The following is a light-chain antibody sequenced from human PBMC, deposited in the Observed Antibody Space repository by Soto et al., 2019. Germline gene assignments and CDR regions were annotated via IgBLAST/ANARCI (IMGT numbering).Light chain of an antibody. CDR3: QQSYSTPLT. CDR2: GAS. CDR1: QSISIY. V-gene: IGKV1-39*01. Sequence: DIQMTQSPSSLSASVGDRVTITCRASQSISIYLNWYQQKPGTAPKLLIYGASNLQSGVPSKFSGSGSGTDFTLIISSLQPEDFATYYCQQSYSTPLTFGGGTKVDIK. J-gene: IGKJ4*01.